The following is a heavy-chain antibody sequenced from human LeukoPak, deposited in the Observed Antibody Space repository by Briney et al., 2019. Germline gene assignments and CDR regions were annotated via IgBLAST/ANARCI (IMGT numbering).Heavy chain of an antibody. J-gene: IGHJ1*01. CDR2: IYHSGSF. D-gene: IGHD2-2*02. Sequence: SETLSLTCTVSGYSISSGYYWGWIRQPPGKGLEGIGSIYHSGSFHYNPSLKSRVTISVDTSKNQFSLKLSSVTAADTAVYYCARGFIVVVPAAIPYFQHWGQGTLVTVSS. V-gene: IGHV4-38-2*02. CDR3: ARGFIVVVPAAIPYFQH. CDR1: GYSISSGYY.